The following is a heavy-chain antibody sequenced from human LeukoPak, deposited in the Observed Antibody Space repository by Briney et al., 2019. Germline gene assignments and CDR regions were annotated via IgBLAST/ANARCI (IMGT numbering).Heavy chain of an antibody. CDR1: GGSISSGGYY. Sequence: SETLSLTCTVSGGSISSGGYYWSWIRQPPGKGLEWIGYIYHSGSTYYNPSLKSRVTISVDRSKNQFSLKLSSVTAADTAVYYCARDPGYCSGGSCPYYFDYWGQGTLVTVSS. V-gene: IGHV4-30-2*01. CDR2: IYHSGST. CDR3: ARDPGYCSGGSCPYYFDY. J-gene: IGHJ4*02. D-gene: IGHD2-15*01.